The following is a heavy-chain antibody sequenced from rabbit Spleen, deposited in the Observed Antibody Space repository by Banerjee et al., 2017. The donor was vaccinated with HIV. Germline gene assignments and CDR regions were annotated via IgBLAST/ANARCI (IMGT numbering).Heavy chain of an antibody. CDR2: IDVVKSGNT. CDR3: ARDAAGREDFNL. Sequence: QSLEESGGDLVKPGASLTLTCKASGLDFSSYWICWVRQAPGKGLEWIACIDVVKSGNTYYTTWAKGRFTISKTSSTTVTLQMTSLTAADTATYFCARDAAGREDFNLWGPGTLVTVS. CDR1: GLDFSSYW. J-gene: IGHJ4*01. D-gene: IGHD4-1*01. V-gene: IGHV1S40*01.